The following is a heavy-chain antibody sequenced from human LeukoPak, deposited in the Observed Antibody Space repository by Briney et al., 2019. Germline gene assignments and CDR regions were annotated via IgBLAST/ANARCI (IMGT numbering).Heavy chain of an antibody. D-gene: IGHD6-19*01. J-gene: IGHJ3*02. CDR2: IYYSGST. CDR3: ARDPRPTPGGQWLVLEAFDI. CDR1: GGSISSSSYY. V-gene: IGHV4-39*07. Sequence: PSETLSLTCTVSGGSISSSSYYWGWIRQPPGKGLEWIGSIYYSGSTYYNPSLKSRVTISVDTSKNQFSLKLSSVTAADTAVYYCARDPRPTPGGQWLVLEAFDIWGQGTMVTVSS.